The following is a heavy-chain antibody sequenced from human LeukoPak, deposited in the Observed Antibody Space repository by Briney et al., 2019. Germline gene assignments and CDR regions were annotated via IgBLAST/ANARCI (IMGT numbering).Heavy chain of an antibody. D-gene: IGHD1-26*01. V-gene: IGHV4-61*01. CDR3: AIAPWSGSYSRGAFDI. Sequence: IPSETLSLTCTVSGDSVSNGNYYWSWLRQPPGKALEWIGYIYYTGSTYYNPSLEGRVTISVDTSRNQFSVKLSPVTAADTAVYYCAIAPWSGSYSRGAFDIWGQGTMVTVSS. CDR2: IYYTGST. CDR1: GDSVSNGNYY. J-gene: IGHJ3*02.